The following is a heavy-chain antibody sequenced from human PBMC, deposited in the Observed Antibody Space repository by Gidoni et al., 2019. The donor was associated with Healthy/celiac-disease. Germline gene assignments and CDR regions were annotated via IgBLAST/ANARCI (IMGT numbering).Heavy chain of an antibody. Sequence: VPLQVSGPGLVKPSATLYRTCAVSVGPISSSNWRSWVRQPPGKGLEWIGEIYQSGSTKYNPSLKSRVTISVDKSKNQFSLKLSSVTAADTAVYYCARAHSLYDSSGYYSDAFDIWGQGTMVTVSS. CDR2: IYQSGST. V-gene: IGHV4-4*02. CDR3: ARAHSLYDSSGYYSDAFDI. CDR1: VGPISSSNW. D-gene: IGHD3-22*01. J-gene: IGHJ3*02.